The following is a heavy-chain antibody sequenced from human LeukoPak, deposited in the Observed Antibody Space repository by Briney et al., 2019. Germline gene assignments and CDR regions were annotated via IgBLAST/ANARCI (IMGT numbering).Heavy chain of an antibody. D-gene: IGHD3-10*01. CDR1: GYTFTGYY. CDR3: ARENGSGSYEFDY. J-gene: IGHJ4*02. CDR2: INPNSGGT. V-gene: IGHV1-2*04. Sequence: VASVKVSCKASGYTFTGYYMHWVRQAPGQGLEWMGWINPNSGGTNYAQKFQGWVTMTRDTSISTAYMELSRLRSDDTAVYYCARENGSGSYEFDYWGQGTLDTVSS.